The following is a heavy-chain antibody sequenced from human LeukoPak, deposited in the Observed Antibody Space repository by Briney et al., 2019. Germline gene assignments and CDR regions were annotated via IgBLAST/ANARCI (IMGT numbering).Heavy chain of an antibody. CDR1: GFTSSSYA. V-gene: IGHV3-23*01. Sequence: GGSLRLSCAASGFTSSSYAMSWVRQAPGKGLEWVSDITSSGDSTYYADSVKGRFTISRDNPKNTLYLQMNSLRAEDTAIYYCVKEYFGFAFDYWGQGTVVTVSS. J-gene: IGHJ4*02. D-gene: IGHD3-9*01. CDR3: VKEYFGFAFDY. CDR2: ITSSGDST.